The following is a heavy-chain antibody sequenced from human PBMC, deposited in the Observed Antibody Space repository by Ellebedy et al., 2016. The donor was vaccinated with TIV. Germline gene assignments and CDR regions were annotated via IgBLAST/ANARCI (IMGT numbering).Heavy chain of an antibody. CDR2: ISSSSSYT. V-gene: IGHV3-11*05. D-gene: IGHD6-13*01. J-gene: IGHJ4*02. CDR3: ARAKTGYPDY. CDR1: GFTFSDYY. Sequence: GESLKISXAASGFTFSDYYMSWIRQAPGKGLEWVSYISSSSSYTNYADSVKGRFTISRNNAKNSLYLQMNSLRAEDTAVYYCARAKTGYPDYWGQGTLVTVSS.